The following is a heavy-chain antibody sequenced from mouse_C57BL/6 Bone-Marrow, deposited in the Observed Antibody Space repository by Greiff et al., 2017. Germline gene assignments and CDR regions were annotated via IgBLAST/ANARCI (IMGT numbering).Heavy chain of an antibody. V-gene: IGHV5-4*03. CDR3: AVDYYAWFAY. CDR1: GFTFSSYA. CDR2: ISAGGSYT. D-gene: IGHD1-1*01. J-gene: IGHJ3*01. Sequence: EVKLMESGGGLVKPGGSLKLSCAASGFTFSSYAMSWVRQTPEKRLEWVATISAGGSYTYYPDNVKGRFTISRDNAKNNLYLQMSHLKSEDTAMYYCAVDYYAWFAYWGQGTLVTVSA.